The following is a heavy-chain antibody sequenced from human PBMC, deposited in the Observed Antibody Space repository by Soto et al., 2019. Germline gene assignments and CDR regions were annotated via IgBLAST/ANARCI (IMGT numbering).Heavy chain of an antibody. CDR2: IRSKAYGGTT. CDR3: TCFFQAEDGIRVLCTVSAFLLNRSSDL. D-gene: IGHD2-15*01. V-gene: IGHV3-49*02. Sequence: GKGLEWVGFIRSKAYGGTTEYAASVKGRFTISRDDSKSIAYLQMNSLKTEDTVVYYCTCFFQAEDGIRVLCTVSAFLLNRSSDL. J-gene: IGHJ2*01.